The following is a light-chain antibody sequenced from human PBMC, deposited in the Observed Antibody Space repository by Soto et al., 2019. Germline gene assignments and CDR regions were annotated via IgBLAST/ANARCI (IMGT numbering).Light chain of an antibody. CDR2: EVS. CDR3: SSYAGSNNYV. CDR1: SSDVGGYNY. V-gene: IGLV2-8*01. J-gene: IGLJ1*01. Sequence: QAALTHPPSASGSPGHAVTISCTGTSSDVGGYNYVSWYQQHPGKAPKFMIYEVSKRPSGVPDRFSGSKSGNTASLTVSGLQAEDEADYYCSSYAGSNNYVFGTGTKVTVL.